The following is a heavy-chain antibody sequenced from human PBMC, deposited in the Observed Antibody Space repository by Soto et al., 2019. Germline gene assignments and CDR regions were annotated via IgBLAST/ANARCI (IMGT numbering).Heavy chain of an antibody. V-gene: IGHV3-7*03. D-gene: IGHD3-3*01. J-gene: IGHJ4*02. CDR3: ARYYYFWSGYLAFDY. CDR2: IKQDGSEK. Sequence: GGSLRLSCAASGFTFSSYWMSWVRQAPGKGLEWVANIKQDGSEKYYVDSVKGRFTISRDNAKNSLYLQMNSLRAEDTAVYYCARYYYFWSGYLAFDYWGQGTLVTVSS. CDR1: GFTFSSYW.